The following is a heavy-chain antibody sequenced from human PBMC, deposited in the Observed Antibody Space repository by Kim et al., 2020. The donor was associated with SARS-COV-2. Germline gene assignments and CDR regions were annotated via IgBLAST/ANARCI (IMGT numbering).Heavy chain of an antibody. CDR2: ISSSSSYK. CDR1: GFTFSDYY. Sequence: GGSLRLSCAASGFTFSDYYMSWIRQAPGKGLEWVSYISSSSSYKNYADSVRGGFTISRDNAKNSLYLQMNSLRAEDTAVYYCARVIGGYCSGGSCGENNWFDPWGQGTLVTVSS. CDR3: ARVIGGYCSGGSCGENNWFDP. J-gene: IGHJ5*02. V-gene: IGHV3-11*06. D-gene: IGHD2-15*01.